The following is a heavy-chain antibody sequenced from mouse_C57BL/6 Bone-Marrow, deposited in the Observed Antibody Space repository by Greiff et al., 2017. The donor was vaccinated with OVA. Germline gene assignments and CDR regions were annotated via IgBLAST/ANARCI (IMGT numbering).Heavy chain of an antibody. CDR3: ARSIYYGNHWYFDV. Sequence: VQLQQSGTELVKPGASVKLSCKASGYTFTSYWMHWVKQRPGQGLEWIGNINPSNGGTNYNEKFKSKATLTVDKSSSTAYMQLSSLTSEDSAVYYCARSIYYGNHWYFDVWGTGTTVTVSS. CDR2: INPSNGGT. CDR1: GYTFTSYW. V-gene: IGHV1-53*01. D-gene: IGHD2-1*01. J-gene: IGHJ1*03.